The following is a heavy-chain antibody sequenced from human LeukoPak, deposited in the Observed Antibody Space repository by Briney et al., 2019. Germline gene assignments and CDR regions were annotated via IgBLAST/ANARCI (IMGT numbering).Heavy chain of an antibody. Sequence: ASVKVSCKASGYTFTSYGIIWVRQAPGQGLEWMGWISAYNGNTNYAQKLQGRVTMTTDTSTSTAYMELRSLRSDDTAVYYCARGVVVVPDPPRYYYYMDVWGKGTTATVSS. V-gene: IGHV1-18*01. CDR1: GYTFTSYG. CDR3: ARGVVVVPDPPRYYYYMDV. CDR2: ISAYNGNT. D-gene: IGHD2-2*01. J-gene: IGHJ6*03.